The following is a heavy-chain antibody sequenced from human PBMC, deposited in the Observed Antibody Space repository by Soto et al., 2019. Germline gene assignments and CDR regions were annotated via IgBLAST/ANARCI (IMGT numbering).Heavy chain of an antibody. V-gene: IGHV4-39*01. Sequence: PSETLSLTCTVSVGSISSSSYYWGWIRQPPGKGLEWIGSIYYSGSTYYNPSLKSRVTISVDTSKNQFSLKLSSVTAADTAVYYCARHSYYYGSTYGCWLDPWGQGTLVTVSS. CDR2: IYYSGST. CDR3: ARHSYYYGSTYGCWLDP. CDR1: VGSISSSSYY. J-gene: IGHJ5*02. D-gene: IGHD3-10*01.